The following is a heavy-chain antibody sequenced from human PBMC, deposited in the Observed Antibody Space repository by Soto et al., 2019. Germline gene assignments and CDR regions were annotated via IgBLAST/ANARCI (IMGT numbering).Heavy chain of an antibody. Sequence: GRPLRISCAASGFNFSRFAMHWVRQAPGKGLEWVAIISSDVNDKYYADPLRGRFTISRDNFKNSLYLQMNSLRTEDTAVYYCVGRSDWNDHWGQGTLVTVSS. CDR2: ISSDVNDK. CDR3: VGRSDWNDH. CDR1: GFNFSRFA. D-gene: IGHD1-1*01. J-gene: IGHJ4*02. V-gene: IGHV3-30*03.